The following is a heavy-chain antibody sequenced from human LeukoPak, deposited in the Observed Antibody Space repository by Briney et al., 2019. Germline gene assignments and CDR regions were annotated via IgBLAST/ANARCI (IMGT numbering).Heavy chain of an antibody. CDR2: IYYSGST. CDR3: ARVSPSYYYDSSGYSSAFDI. D-gene: IGHD3-22*01. V-gene: IGHV4-39*07. CDR1: GGSISSSSYY. J-gene: IGHJ3*02. Sequence: PSETLSLTCTVSGGSISSSSYYWGWIRQPPGKGLEWIGSIYYSGSTYYNPSLKSRVTISVDTSKNQFSLKLSSVTAADTAVYYCARVSPSYYYDSSGYSSAFDIWGQGTMVTVSS.